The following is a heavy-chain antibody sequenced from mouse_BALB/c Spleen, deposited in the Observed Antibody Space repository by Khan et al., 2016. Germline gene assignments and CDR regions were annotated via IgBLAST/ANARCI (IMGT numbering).Heavy chain of an antibody. D-gene: IGHD1-1*01. CDR3: ERHLRYYGSPWYFDG. J-gene: IGHJ1*01. Sequence: EVELVESGGGLVQPGGSLKLSCATSGFTFSDYYMYWVRQTPEKRPEWIAYISNGGDNTYYPDTVKGRFTISRDNAKNILYLQMNRLKSEDTAMYYSERHLRYYGSPWYFDGWGAGTIIIVAS. CDR1: GFTFSDYY. CDR2: ISNGGDNT. V-gene: IGHV5-12*02.